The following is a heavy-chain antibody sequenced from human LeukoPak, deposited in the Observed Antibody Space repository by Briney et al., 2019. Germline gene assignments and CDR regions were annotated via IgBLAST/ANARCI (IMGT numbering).Heavy chain of an antibody. CDR3: AKQWVDC. CDR2: IKRQADGGTT. J-gene: IGHJ4*02. Sequence: GGSLRLSCAASGFTFTDAWMSWVRQAPGKGLEWVGRIKRQADGGTTDYPAPVKGRFTISRDDSKNTVYLQMNTLRAEDTALYYCAKQWVDCWGQGTLVTVSS. V-gene: IGHV3-15*01. D-gene: IGHD1-26*01. CDR1: GFTFTDAW.